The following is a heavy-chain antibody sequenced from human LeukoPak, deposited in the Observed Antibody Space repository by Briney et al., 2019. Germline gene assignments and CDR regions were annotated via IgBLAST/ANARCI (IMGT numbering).Heavy chain of an antibody. J-gene: IGHJ3*02. CDR3: ERAPRIIRIVVVVGDAFDM. CDR2: ISSNGGST. Sequence: GGSLRLSCAASGFTFSSYAMHWVRQAPGKGLEYVSAISSNGGSTYYANSVKGRFTISRDNSKNTLYLQMGSLRAEDMAVYYCERAPRIIRIVVVVGDAFDMCGEGRILSVSS. CDR1: GFTFSSYA. V-gene: IGHV3-64*01. D-gene: IGHD3-22*01.